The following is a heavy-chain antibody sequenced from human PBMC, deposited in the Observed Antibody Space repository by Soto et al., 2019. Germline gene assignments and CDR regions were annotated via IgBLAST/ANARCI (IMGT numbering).Heavy chain of an antibody. CDR3: ASEAQVWGLGRFDF. Sequence: QVQLQESGPGLVKPSQTLSLTCTVSGGSISSGGHHWTWIRQQPGKGLEWIGHIFHSGYTYYNPSLKSRVMISVDTSKNQFSLKLSSVTAADTAVYYCASEAQVWGLGRFDFWGQGTLVTVSS. CDR2: IFHSGYT. D-gene: IGHD3-16*01. CDR1: GGSISSGGHH. V-gene: IGHV4-31*03. J-gene: IGHJ4*02.